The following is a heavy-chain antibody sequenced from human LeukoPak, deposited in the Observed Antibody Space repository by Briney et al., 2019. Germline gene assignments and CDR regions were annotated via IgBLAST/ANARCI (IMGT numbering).Heavy chain of an antibody. CDR1: GYTFTGYY. CDR2: MNPTSGNT. V-gene: IGHV1-18*04. CDR3: ARGLLIYYGSGSYRFGAFDI. J-gene: IGHJ3*02. Sequence: GASLKVSCKASGYTFTGYYMHWVRQAPGQGLEWMGWMNPTSGNTNYAQKLQGRVTMTTDTSTSTAYMELRSLRSDDTAVYYCARGLLIYYGSGSYRFGAFDIWGQGTMVTVSS. D-gene: IGHD3-10*01.